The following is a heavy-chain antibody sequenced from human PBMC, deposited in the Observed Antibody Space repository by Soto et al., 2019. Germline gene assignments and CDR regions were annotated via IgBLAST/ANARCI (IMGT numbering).Heavy chain of an antibody. CDR1: GFSLSTIGAG. CDR2: ISWKDEK. V-gene: IGHV2-5*01. Sequence: SGPTLVNPTHTLTVTCTFSGFSLSTIGAGVGWIRQSPGKAPEWLALISWKDEKRYNPGLKSRLTITKDTSKNQVVLTMTDLDPVDTATYFCAHRYGGNYYRWYFESLGQGTLVNVSS. J-gene: IGHJ4*02. D-gene: IGHD1-26*01. CDR3: AHRYGGNYYRWYFES.